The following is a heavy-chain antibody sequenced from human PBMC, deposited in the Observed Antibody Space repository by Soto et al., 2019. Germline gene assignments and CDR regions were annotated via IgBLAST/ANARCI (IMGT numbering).Heavy chain of an antibody. V-gene: IGHV4-39*01. CDR2: IYYSGST. J-gene: IGHJ4*02. D-gene: IGHD6-19*01. CDR1: GGSISSSSYY. Sequence: QLQLQESGPGLVKPSETLSLTCTVSGGSISSSSYYWGWIRQPPGKGLEWIGRIYYSGSTYYNPSLKSRVTISVDTSKNQFSLKLSSVTAADTAVYYCARTGGSGWYVGNYFDYWGQGTLVTVSS. CDR3: ARTGGSGWYVGNYFDY.